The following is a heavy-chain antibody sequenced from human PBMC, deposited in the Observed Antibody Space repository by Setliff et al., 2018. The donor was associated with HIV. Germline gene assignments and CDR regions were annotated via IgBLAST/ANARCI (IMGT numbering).Heavy chain of an antibody. CDR2: MKYDGTEI. J-gene: IGHJ6*03. D-gene: IGHD2-8*02. CDR3: VRVSSTYWYSIFRNYYYHMDV. Sequence: GGSLRLSCAASGFSFRTYWMSWVRQAPGKGLEWVANMKYDGTEIYYVDAVKGRFTISRDNAKKSVFLHMNSLRGEDTAVYYCVRVSSTYWYSIFRNYYYHMDVWGKGTTVTVSS. V-gene: IGHV3-7*01. CDR1: GFSFRTYW.